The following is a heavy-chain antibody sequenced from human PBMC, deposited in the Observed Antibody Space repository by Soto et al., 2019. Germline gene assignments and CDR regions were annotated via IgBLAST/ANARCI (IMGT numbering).Heavy chain of an antibody. J-gene: IGHJ6*02. CDR2: ISNNGINK. V-gene: IGHV3-30*18. Sequence: QVQLVESGGGVVQPGRSLRLSCAASGFTFRTYGMHWVRQAPGKGLEWLAGISNNGINKYYADSVKGRFTISRDNSNDTLFLQMNSLRGEDTAIYYCAKVIRADSTSSNFYYYSGLDVWGQGTTVTVSS. D-gene: IGHD6-6*01. CDR1: GFTFRTYG. CDR3: AKVIRADSTSSNFYYYSGLDV.